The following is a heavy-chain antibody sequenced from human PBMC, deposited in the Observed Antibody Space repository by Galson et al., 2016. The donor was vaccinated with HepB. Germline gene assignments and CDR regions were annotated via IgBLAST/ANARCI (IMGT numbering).Heavy chain of an antibody. CDR1: GGTFNSHS. CDR3: AREAPGPDYDFWSGSVDSYYFMDV. Sequence: SVKVSCKASGGTFNSHSISWVRQAPGQGLEWMGWIIPIFGSANYAQKFQGRVTITADESSKTAYMELSSLTSEDTAVYYCAREAPGPDYDFWSGSVDSYYFMDVWGQGTTVTVSS. J-gene: IGHJ6*02. CDR2: IIPIFGSA. D-gene: IGHD3-3*01. V-gene: IGHV1-69*13.